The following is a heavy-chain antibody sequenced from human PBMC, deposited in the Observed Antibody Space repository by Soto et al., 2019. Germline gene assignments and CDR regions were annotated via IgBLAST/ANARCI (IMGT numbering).Heavy chain of an antibody. CDR1: GFTFSSYA. D-gene: IGHD2-8*01. CDR2: ISYDGSNK. Sequence: QVQLVESGGGVVQPGRSLRLSCAASGFTFSSYAMHWVRQAPGKGLEWVAVISYDGSNKYYADSVTGRFTISRDNSKNTLYLQMNSLRAEDTAVYYCARAREKLNGWYFDLWGRGTLVTVSS. CDR3: ARAREKLNGWYFDL. J-gene: IGHJ2*01. V-gene: IGHV3-30-3*01.